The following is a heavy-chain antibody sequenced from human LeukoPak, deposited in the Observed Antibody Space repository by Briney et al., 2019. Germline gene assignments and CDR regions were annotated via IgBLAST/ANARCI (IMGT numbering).Heavy chain of an antibody. J-gene: IGHJ5*02. CDR1: GESFSEYY. Sequence: ETLSLTCAVYGESFSEYYWSWIRQPPGKGLEWVSTVTGSGANTYYGDSVKGRFTISRDNSRNTVYLQMNSLRAEDTAVFYCVRRCKDESSGARWFDPWGQGTLVTVSS. CDR2: VTGSGANT. CDR3: VRRCKDESSGARWFDP. V-gene: IGHV3-23*01. D-gene: IGHD3-22*01.